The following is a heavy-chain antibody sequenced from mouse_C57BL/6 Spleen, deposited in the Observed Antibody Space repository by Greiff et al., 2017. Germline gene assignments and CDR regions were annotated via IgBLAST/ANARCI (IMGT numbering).Heavy chain of an antibody. CDR2: ISYDGSN. J-gene: IGHJ1*03. CDR1: GYSITSGYY. CDR3: ARGYYGSSDWYFDV. V-gene: IGHV3-6*01. D-gene: IGHD1-1*01. Sequence: VQLQQSGPGLVKPSQSLSLTCSVTGYSITSGYYWNWIRQFPGNKLEWMGYISYDGSNNYNPSLKNRISITRDTSKNQFFLKLNSVTTEDTATYYCARGYYGSSDWYFDVWGTGTTVTVSS.